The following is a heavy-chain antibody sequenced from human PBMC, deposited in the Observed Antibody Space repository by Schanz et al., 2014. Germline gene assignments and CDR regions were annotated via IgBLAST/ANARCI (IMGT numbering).Heavy chain of an antibody. CDR2: IGYLGDT. V-gene: IGHV3-13*01. J-gene: IGHJ4*02. Sequence: DVQLLESGGGLVQPGGSLRLSCAASGFTFSSYKMNWVRQGTGKGLEWVSTIGYLGDTYYPDSVKGRFTVSRDSGQNSLYLQMNSLRAGDTAVYYCARGTDWNLHYWGQGALVTVSS. D-gene: IGHD1-1*01. CDR1: GFTFSSYK. CDR3: ARGTDWNLHY.